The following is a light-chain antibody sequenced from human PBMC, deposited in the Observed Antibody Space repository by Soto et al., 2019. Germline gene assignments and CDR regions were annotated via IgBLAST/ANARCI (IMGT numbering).Light chain of an antibody. CDR2: GAS. J-gene: IGKJ1*01. V-gene: IGKV3-15*01. Sequence: EIVMTQSPAPLSVSPGERATLSCRASQSVSSNLAWYQQKPGQAPRLLIYGASTRATGIPARFSGSGSGTEFTLTISSLQSEDFAVYYCQQYNNWPPEETFGQGTKVDIK. CDR3: QQYNNWPPEET. CDR1: QSVSSN.